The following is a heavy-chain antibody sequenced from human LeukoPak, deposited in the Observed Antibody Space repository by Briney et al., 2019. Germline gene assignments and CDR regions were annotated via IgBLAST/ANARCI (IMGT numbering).Heavy chain of an antibody. CDR3: TRGGELYDY. Sequence: SGGSLRLSCTASGFTFGDYAMSWVRQAPGKGLEWVGFIRSKAYGGTTEYAASVKGRFTISRDDSKSIAYLQMNSLKTEDTAVYYCTRGGELYDYWGQGTLVTVSS. CDR1: GFTFGDYA. V-gene: IGHV3-49*04. D-gene: IGHD1-26*01. J-gene: IGHJ4*02. CDR2: IRSKAYGGTT.